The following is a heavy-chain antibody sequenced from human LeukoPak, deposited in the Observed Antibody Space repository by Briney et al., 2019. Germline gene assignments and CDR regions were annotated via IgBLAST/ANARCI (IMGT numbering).Heavy chain of an antibody. CDR3: ARSGYSSSWDFDY. J-gene: IGHJ4*02. CDR1: GYSFTSYW. CDR2: IYPGDSDT. V-gene: IGHV5-51*01. Sequence: KVSCKGSGYSFTSYWIGWVRQMPGKGLEWMGIIYPGDSDTRYSPSFQGQVTISADKSISTAYLQWSSLKASDTAMYYCARSGYSSSWDFDYWGQGTLVTVSS. D-gene: IGHD6-13*01.